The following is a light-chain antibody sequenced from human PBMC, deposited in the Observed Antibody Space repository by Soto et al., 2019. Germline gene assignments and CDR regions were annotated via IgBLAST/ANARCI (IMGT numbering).Light chain of an antibody. CDR3: QQYDNLPLT. CDR1: QDINNY. V-gene: IGKV1-33*01. CDR2: DAS. J-gene: IGKJ4*01. Sequence: DIQMTQSPSSLSASVGDRVTITCQASQDINNYLNWYQQKSGRAPKLLIYDASDLETGVPSRFSGSGSGTDFTFTISILQPEDIATYYCQQYDNLPLTFGGGTKVDIK.